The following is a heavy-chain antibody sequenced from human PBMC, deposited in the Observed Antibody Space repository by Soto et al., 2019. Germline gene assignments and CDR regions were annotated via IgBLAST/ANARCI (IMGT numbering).Heavy chain of an antibody. CDR2: IWYDGSNK. J-gene: IGHJ4*02. CDR1: GFTFSSYG. V-gene: IGHV3-33*01. Sequence: QVQLVESGGGVVQPGRSLRLSCAASGFTFSSYGMHWVRQAPGKGLGWVAVIWYDGSNKYYADSVKGRFTISRDNSKNTLYLQMNSLRAEDTAVYYCARDPAAGTLDYWGQGTLVTVSS. CDR3: ARDPAAGTLDY. D-gene: IGHD6-13*01.